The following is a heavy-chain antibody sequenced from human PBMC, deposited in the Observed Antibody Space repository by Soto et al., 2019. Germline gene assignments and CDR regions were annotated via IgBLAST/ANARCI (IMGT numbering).Heavy chain of an antibody. CDR3: AKVENYYYDSSGPTFDY. J-gene: IGHJ4*02. V-gene: IGHV3-23*01. D-gene: IGHD3-22*01. Sequence: EVQLLESGGGLVQPGGSLRLSCAASGFIFSNYAMSWVRQAPGKGLEWVSAISGSGDNTYYADSVKGRVTISRDNSKNTLYLQMNSLRAEDTAVYYCAKVENYYYDSSGPTFDYWGQGTLVTVSS. CDR2: ISGSGDNT. CDR1: GFIFSNYA.